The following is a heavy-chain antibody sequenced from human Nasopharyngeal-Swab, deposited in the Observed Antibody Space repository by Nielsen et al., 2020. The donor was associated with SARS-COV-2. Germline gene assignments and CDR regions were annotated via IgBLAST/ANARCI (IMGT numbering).Heavy chain of an antibody. CDR2: ISGSGGST. CDR1: GLTVSSTY. V-gene: IGHV3-23*01. J-gene: IGHJ1*01. CDR3: AKDRGVLSMVLRFQH. Sequence: GGSLRLSCAVSGLTVSSTYMSWVRQAPGKGLEWVSAISGSGGSTYYADSVKGRFTISRDNSKNTLYLQMNSLRAEDTAVYYCAKDRGVLSMVLRFQHWGQGTLVTVSS. D-gene: IGHD3-10*01.